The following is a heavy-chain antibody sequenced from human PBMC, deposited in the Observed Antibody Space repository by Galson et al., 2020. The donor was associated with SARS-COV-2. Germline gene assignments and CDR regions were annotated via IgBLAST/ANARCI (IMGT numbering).Heavy chain of an antibody. J-gene: IGHJ6*02. V-gene: IGHV3-9*01. CDR3: AKDMGVQQWLNGMDV. Sequence: SLKISCAASGFTFDNYAMHWVRQAPGKGLEWVSGISWNSGSIGYADSVKGRFTISRDNAKNSLYLQMNSLRAEDTALYYCAKDMGVQQWLNGMDVWGQGTTVTVSS. D-gene: IGHD6-19*01. CDR1: GFTFDNYA. CDR2: ISWNSGSI.